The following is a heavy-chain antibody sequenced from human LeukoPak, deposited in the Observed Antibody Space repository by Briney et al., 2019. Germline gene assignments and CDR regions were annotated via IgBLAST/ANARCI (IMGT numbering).Heavy chain of an antibody. Sequence: SETLSLTCTVSGGSISSSSYYWGWIRQPPGKGLEWIGSIYYSGSTYYNPSLKSRVTISVDTSKNQFSLKLSSVTAADTALYYCASRTGNWFDPWGQGTLVTVSS. CDR1: GGSISSSSYY. CDR3: ASRTGNWFDP. J-gene: IGHJ5*02. CDR2: IYYSGST. V-gene: IGHV4-39*07.